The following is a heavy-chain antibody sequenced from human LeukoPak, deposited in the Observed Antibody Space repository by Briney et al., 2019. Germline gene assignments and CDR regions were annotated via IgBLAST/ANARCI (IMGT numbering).Heavy chain of an antibody. Sequence: NPSETLSLTCAVYSGSFSGYYWSWIRQPPGKGLEWIGEINHSGSTNYNPSLKSRVTISVDTSKNQFSLKLSSVTAADTAVYYSASGLGVAVAALFDYWGQGTLVTVSS. J-gene: IGHJ4*02. CDR2: INHSGST. V-gene: IGHV4-34*01. CDR1: SGSFSGYY. D-gene: IGHD6-19*01. CDR3: ASGLGVAVAALFDY.